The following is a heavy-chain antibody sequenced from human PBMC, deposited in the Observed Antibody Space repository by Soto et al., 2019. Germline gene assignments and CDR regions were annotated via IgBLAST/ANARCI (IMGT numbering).Heavy chain of an antibody. CDR2: ISSSSSTI. V-gene: IGHV3-48*04. Sequence: GGSLRLSCTASGFTFSSYSMNWVRQAPGKGLEWVSYISSSSSTIYYADSVKGRFTISRDNDKNSLYLQMISLRAEDTAVYYCASQREIAARHVDYWGQGTLVTVSS. J-gene: IGHJ4*02. CDR1: GFTFSSYS. CDR3: ASQREIAARHVDY. D-gene: IGHD6-6*01.